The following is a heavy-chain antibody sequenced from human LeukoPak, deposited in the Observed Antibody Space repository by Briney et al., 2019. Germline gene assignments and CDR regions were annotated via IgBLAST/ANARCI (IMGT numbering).Heavy chain of an antibody. D-gene: IGHD3-10*01. CDR1: GTFXXXA. Sequence: GTFXXXAISWVRQAPGQGLEWMGRIIPILGIANYAQKFQGRVTITADKSTSTAYMELSSLRSEDTAVYYCVRYPYGSGSYEGDYWGQGTLVTVSS. CDR3: VRYPYGSGSYEGDY. CDR2: IIPILGIA. V-gene: IGHV1-69*04. J-gene: IGHJ4*02.